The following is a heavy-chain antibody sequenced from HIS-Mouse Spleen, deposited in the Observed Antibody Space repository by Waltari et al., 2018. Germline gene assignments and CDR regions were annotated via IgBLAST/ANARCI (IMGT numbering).Heavy chain of an antibody. CDR1: GGSISSSSYY. V-gene: IGHV4-39*07. Sequence: QLQLQESGPGLVKPSETLSLTCTVSGGSISSSSYYWGWIRQPPGKGLEWIGSIYYRGSTDYNPSLKSRVTISVDTSKNQFSLKLSFVTAADTAVYYCAREIPYSSSWYDWYFDLWGRGTLVTVSS. J-gene: IGHJ2*01. D-gene: IGHD6-13*01. CDR2: IYYRGST. CDR3: AREIPYSSSWYDWYFDL.